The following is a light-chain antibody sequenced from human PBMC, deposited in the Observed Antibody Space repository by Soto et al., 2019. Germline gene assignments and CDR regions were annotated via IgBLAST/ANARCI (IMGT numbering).Light chain of an antibody. CDR1: KGISSY. CDR2: AAS. Sequence: DIQLTQSPSFLSASVGDRVTITCRASKGISSYLAWYQQKPGKAPKLLIYAASTLQSGVPSRFSGSGSRTEFTLTISSLQPEDFATYYCQQLNSYPYTFGQGTKLEIK. CDR3: QQLNSYPYT. J-gene: IGKJ2*01. V-gene: IGKV1-9*01.